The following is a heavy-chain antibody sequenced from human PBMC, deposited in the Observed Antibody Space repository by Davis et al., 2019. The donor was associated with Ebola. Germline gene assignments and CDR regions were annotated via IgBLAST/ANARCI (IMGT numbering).Heavy chain of an antibody. J-gene: IGHJ2*01. V-gene: IGHV3-48*02. Sequence: PGGSLRLSCATSGFTFSSYSMNWVRQAPGKGLEWVSYIISRSTIIYYADSVKGRFTISRDNAENSLYLQMNSLRDDDTAVYYCARGIRISTSYFDLWGRGTLVTVSS. CDR1: GFTFSSYS. CDR3: ARGIRISTSYFDL. CDR2: IISRSTII. D-gene: IGHD1-1*01.